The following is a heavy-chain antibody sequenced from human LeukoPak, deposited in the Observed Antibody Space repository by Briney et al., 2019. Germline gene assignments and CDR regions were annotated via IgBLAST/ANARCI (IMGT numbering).Heavy chain of an antibody. D-gene: IGHD3-10*01. J-gene: IGHJ4*02. CDR1: GFTVSSNY. CDR3: ARIKYGSGTYYFDY. Sequence: GGSLRLSCAACGFTVSSNYMSWVRQAPGKGLEWVSVIYSGGSTYYADSVKGRFTISRDNSKNTLYLQMNSLRAEDTAVYYCARIKYGSGTYYFDYWGQGTLVTVSS. V-gene: IGHV3-66*01. CDR2: IYSGGST.